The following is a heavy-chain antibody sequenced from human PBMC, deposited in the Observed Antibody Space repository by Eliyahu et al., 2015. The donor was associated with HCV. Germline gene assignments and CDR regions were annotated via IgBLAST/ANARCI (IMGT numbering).Heavy chain of an antibody. CDR3: ASGGGGIAVAGTGGWFDP. V-gene: IGHV4-59*01. CDR1: GGSITTYY. CDR2: IHYSGST. J-gene: IGHJ5*02. Sequence: QVQLQESGPGLVKPSETLSLTCXVSGGSITTYYWSWIRQPPGKGLEWIGYIHYSGSTNYNLSLKSRVTISLDTSKNQFSLNLTSVTAADTAVYYCASGGGGIAVAGTGGWFDPWGQGTLVTVSS. D-gene: IGHD6-19*01.